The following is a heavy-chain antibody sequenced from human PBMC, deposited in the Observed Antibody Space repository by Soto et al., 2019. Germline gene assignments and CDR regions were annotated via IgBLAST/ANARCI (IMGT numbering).Heavy chain of an antibody. J-gene: IGHJ4*02. D-gene: IGHD5-12*01. CDR1: GVSISSHDW. CDR2: SHESGNT. Sequence: QVQLQESGPGLVKPSRTLSLTCAVTGVSISSHDWWTWVRQPPGKGLEWIGESHESGNTNYNSSLESRVTISLDKSKNQFSLKLTSVTVADTAVYYCATSDSGRFYWGQGTLVTVSS. CDR3: ATSDSGRFY. V-gene: IGHV4-4*02.